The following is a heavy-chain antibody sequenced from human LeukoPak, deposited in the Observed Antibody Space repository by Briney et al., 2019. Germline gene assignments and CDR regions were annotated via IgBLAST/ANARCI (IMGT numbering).Heavy chain of an antibody. D-gene: IGHD3-10*01. CDR2: IYYSGST. Sequence: PSETLSLTCSVSDDSIRSGDYYWSWIRQPPGKGLEWIGYIYYSGSTNYSPSLKSRVIISIDPSKNQFSLRLNSVTAADTAVYYCVRGVWYGELPPDYWGQGTLVTVSS. CDR1: DDSIRSGDYY. J-gene: IGHJ4*02. V-gene: IGHV4-30-4*01. CDR3: VRGVWYGELPPDY.